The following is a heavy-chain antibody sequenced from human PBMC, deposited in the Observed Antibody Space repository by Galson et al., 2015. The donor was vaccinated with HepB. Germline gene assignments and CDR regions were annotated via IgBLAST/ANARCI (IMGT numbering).Heavy chain of an antibody. CDR3: ARSRAVVTVTWFDP. Sequence: QSGAEVKKPVESLRISCKGSGYSFSNYRISWVRQMPGKGLEWMGRIEPSDSYTSYTQSFQGHVTISVDKSISTAYLQWSSLKASDTAMYYFARSRAVVTVTWFDPWGQGTLVTVSS. CDR1: GYSFSNYR. D-gene: IGHD4-23*01. CDR2: IEPSDSYT. V-gene: IGHV5-10-1*01. J-gene: IGHJ5*02.